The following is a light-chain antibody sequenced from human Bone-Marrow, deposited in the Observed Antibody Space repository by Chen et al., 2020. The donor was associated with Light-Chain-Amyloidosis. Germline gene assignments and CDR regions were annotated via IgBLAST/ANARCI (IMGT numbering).Light chain of an antibody. V-gene: IGKV1-39*01. J-gene: IGKJ4*01. CDR1: QSISSY. CDR2: ATS. Sequence: DIQMTQSPFSLAASVGDRVTITCRESQSISSYLNWYQLKSGSAPKPLIYATSSLQSGVPPRFSGSGSGTDFTLTISSLQPEDFATYYCQQSYSSPLTFGGGTKVEI. CDR3: QQSYSSPLT.